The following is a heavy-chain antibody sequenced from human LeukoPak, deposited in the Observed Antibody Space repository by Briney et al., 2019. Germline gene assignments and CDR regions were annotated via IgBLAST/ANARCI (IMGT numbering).Heavy chain of an antibody. CDR1: GYTFTSYG. V-gene: IGHV1-18*01. CDR2: ISAYNGNT. J-gene: IGHJ5*02. Sequence: ASVKVSCKASGYTFTSYGISWVRQAPGQGLEWMGWISAYNGNTNYAQKLQGRVTMTTDTSTSTAYTELRSLRSDDTAVYYCANLGQDCSSTSCYEANWFDPWGQGTLVTVSS. CDR3: ANLGQDCSSTSCYEANWFDP. D-gene: IGHD2-2*01.